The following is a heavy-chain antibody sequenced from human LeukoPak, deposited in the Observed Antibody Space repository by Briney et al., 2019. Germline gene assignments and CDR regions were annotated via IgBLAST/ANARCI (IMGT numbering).Heavy chain of an antibody. J-gene: IGHJ3*02. CDR1: GGSISSYY. V-gene: IGHV4-4*07. CDR3: ARAYYDFWSGYYTGSTGHAFDI. CDR2: IYTSGST. Sequence: PSETLSLTCTVSGGSISSYYWSWIRQPAGKGLEWIGRIYTSGSTNYNPSLKSRVTMSVDTSKNQFSLKLSPVTAADTAVYYCARAYYDFWSGYYTGSTGHAFDIWGQGTMVTVSS. D-gene: IGHD3-3*01.